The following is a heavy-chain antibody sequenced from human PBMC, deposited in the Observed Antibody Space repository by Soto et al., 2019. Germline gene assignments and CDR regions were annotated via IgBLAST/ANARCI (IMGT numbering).Heavy chain of an antibody. D-gene: IGHD2-21*01. CDR2: ISVYNCDT. V-gene: IGHV1-18*01. Sequence: QVQLVQSGTEVKKAGSAVKVSCKASGYTFTTYGISWIRQAPGQGLECMAWISVYNCDTNYAQNVQGRVTITTHTETTTGYLDVRSRRPGGTAVYDCARVYCGGDCFTGGEFDYWGQGTLVTVS. CDR3: ARVYCGGDCFTGGEFDY. J-gene: IGHJ4*02. CDR1: GYTFTTYG.